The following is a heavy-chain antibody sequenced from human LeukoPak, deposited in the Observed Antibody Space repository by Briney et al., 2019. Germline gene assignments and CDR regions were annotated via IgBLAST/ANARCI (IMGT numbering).Heavy chain of an antibody. D-gene: IGHD6-19*01. V-gene: IGHV3-7*03. CDR1: GFTFSSYW. CDR2: TNQDGSEK. CDR3: ARDNGPTGWYH. J-gene: IGHJ4*02. Sequence: GGSLRLSCAASGFTFSSYWMSWVRQAPGKGLEWVANTNQDGSEKHYVDSVKGRFTISRDNAKNSLYLQMNGLRAEDTAVYYCARDNGPTGWYHWGQGTLVTVSS.